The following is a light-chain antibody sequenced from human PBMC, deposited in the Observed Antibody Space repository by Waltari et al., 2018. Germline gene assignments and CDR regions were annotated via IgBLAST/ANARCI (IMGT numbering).Light chain of an antibody. CDR3: MQATQTPWT. CDR1: QSLLNSDYAFTY. Sequence: DIVMTQTPLSLPVTPGEPASISCASSQSLLNSDYAFTYLDWFLQKPGQSPQLLIYSLSYRASGVPDRFSGTGSGSSFSLKISRVEAEDAGIYYCMQATQTPWTFGQGTKVEIK. CDR2: SLS. J-gene: IGKJ1*01. V-gene: IGKV2-40*01.